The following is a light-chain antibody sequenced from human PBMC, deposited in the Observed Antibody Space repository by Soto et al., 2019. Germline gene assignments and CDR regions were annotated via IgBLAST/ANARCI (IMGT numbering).Light chain of an antibody. CDR3: QSYDSSLSGYV. CDR2: GNS. Sequence: QSVLTQPPSVSGAPGQRVTISCTGSSSNIGAGYDVHWYQQLPGTAPKLLIYGNSNRPSGVPDRFSGSKSGTSASRAITGFQAEDEADYYCQSYDSSLSGYVFGTGTQLTVL. CDR1: SSNIGAGYD. V-gene: IGLV1-40*01. J-gene: IGLJ6*01.